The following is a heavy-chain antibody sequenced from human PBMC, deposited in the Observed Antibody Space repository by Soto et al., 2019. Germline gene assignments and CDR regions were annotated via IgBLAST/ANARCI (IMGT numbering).Heavy chain of an antibody. V-gene: IGHV1-8*01. CDR3: ASSDGYNLNWVDP. CDR1: GYTFTSYD. Sequence: QVQLVQSGAEVKKPGASVKVSCKASGYTFTSYDINWVRQATGQGLEWMGWMNRNSANTGYAQKFQGRLTLTRNTSIGTAYMDLSSLRSEDTAVYYCASSDGYNLNWVDPWGQGTLVTVSS. J-gene: IGHJ5*02. D-gene: IGHD2-21*01. CDR2: MNRNSANT.